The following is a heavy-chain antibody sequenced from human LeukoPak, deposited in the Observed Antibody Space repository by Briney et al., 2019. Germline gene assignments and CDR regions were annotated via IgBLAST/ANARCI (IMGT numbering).Heavy chain of an antibody. Sequence: PGGSLRLSCAASGLTVSSNCMSWVRQAPGKRLEWVSVIYSGRSTYYADSVKGRFIISRDNSKNTLYLQMNSLRAEDTAVYYCARGYYDNSGYLYYWGQGTLVTVSS. CDR3: ARGYYDNSGYLYY. CDR1: GLTVSSNC. D-gene: IGHD3-22*01. J-gene: IGHJ4*02. V-gene: IGHV3-66*01. CDR2: IYSGRST.